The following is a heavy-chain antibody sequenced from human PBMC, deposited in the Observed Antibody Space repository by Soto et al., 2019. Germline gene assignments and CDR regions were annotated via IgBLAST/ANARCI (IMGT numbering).Heavy chain of an antibody. CDR1: GLHFGSYD. CDR2: ISGSCHNI. V-gene: IGHV3-11*01. CDR3: VSRFFDGDNSALYFEY. J-gene: IGHJ4*02. D-gene: IGHD4-17*01. Sequence: GGYVRLSSVSSGLHFGSYDLSWLRPKQGRRLEWLSYISGSCHNIYYADSVKGRFTISRDNGKKSLYLQMNSLRVEDTAVYYCVSRFFDGDNSALYFEYWGQGTQVTV.